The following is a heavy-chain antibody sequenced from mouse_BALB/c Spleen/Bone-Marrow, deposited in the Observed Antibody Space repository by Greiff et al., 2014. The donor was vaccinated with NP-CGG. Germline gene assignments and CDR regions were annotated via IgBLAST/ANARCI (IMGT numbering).Heavy chain of an antibody. CDR1: GFTFTSYT. Sequence: QVQLQQSGAELARPGATVKMSCKASGFTFTSYTMHWVKQRPGQGLEWIGYINPSSGYTNYNQKFKDKATLTADKSSSTAYMQLSSLTSEDSVVYYCARSYYDYDRAWFAYWGQGTLVTVSA. J-gene: IGHJ3*01. CDR2: INPSSGYT. D-gene: IGHD2-4*01. V-gene: IGHV1-4*01. CDR3: ARSYYDYDRAWFAY.